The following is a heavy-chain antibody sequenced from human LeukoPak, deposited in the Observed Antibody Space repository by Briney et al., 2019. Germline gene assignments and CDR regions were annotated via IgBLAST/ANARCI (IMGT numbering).Heavy chain of an antibody. Sequence: GGSLRLSCAASGFTFSTCLMTWVRQAPGRGMEWVSTISGSDTTTYYADSVKGRFAISRDNSKNTLFLQMNSMRAEDTAVYYCAKRPHCTGPGCHHIEYWGQGTLATVSS. CDR1: GFTFSTCL. V-gene: IGHV3-23*01. J-gene: IGHJ4*02. CDR2: ISGSDTTT. CDR3: AKRPHCTGPGCHHIEY. D-gene: IGHD2-8*02.